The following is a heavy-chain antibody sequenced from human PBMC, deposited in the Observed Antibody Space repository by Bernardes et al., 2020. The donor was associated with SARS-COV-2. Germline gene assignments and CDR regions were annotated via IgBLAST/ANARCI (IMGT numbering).Heavy chain of an antibody. D-gene: IGHD3-22*01. J-gene: IGHJ4*02. CDR2: ISGSGDRT. CDR3: AKGRDSGYLVPFDY. CDR1: GFTFSSYA. Sequence: GGSLRPSCAASGFTFSSYAMSWVRQAPGKGLEWVSGISGSGDRTNYAGSVKGRFTISRDTSKSTLYLQMNSLRAEDTAVYYCAKGRDSGYLVPFDYWGQGTLVTVSS. V-gene: IGHV3-23*01.